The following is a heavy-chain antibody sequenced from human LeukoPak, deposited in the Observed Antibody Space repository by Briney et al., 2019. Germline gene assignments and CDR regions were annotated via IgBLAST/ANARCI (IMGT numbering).Heavy chain of an antibody. CDR3: ARARSSSSLDALDI. D-gene: IGHD6-6*01. Sequence: SETLPLTCTVSGGSINSYYWNWIRQPPGKGLELIGYIYNSGSPTYNPSLKSRVTISVDTSKNQFSLRLSSVTAADTAVYYCARARSSSSLDALDIWGQGTMVTVSS. V-gene: IGHV4-59*01. CDR1: GGSINSYY. CDR2: IYNSGSP. J-gene: IGHJ3*02.